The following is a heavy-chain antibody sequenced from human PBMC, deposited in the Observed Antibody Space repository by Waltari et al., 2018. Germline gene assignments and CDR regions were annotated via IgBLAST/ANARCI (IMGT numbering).Heavy chain of an antibody. J-gene: IGHJ6*02. V-gene: IGHV5-51*01. Sequence: EVQLVQSGAEVKKPGESLKISCKGSGYSFTSYWIGWVRQMPGKGLEWMGFIYPGNADTRYSPSFQGQVTISADKSISTAYLQWSSLKASDTAMYYCARRSSWYYYGMDVWGQGTTVTVSS. CDR2: IYPGNADT. CDR3: ARRSSWYYYGMDV. CDR1: GYSFTSYW. D-gene: IGHD6-6*01.